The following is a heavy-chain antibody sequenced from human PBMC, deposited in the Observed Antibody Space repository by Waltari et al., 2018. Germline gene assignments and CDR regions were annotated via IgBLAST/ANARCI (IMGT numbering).Heavy chain of an antibody. V-gene: IGHV1-3*04. Sequence: QVQLVQSGAEVKKPGASVKVSCKASGYTFTTYAMHWVRQAPGQRLEWMGWINTDNGNTKNSQRFQGRVTITRDTSATTAYMELSSLRSEDTAVYYCVRDTNYGAFDIWGQGTMVTVSS. CDR2: INTDNGNT. CDR3: VRDTNYGAFDI. D-gene: IGHD4-17*01. J-gene: IGHJ3*02. CDR1: GYTFTTYA.